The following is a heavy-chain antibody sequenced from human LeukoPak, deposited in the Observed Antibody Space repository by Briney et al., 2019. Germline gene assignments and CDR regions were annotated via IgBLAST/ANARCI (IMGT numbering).Heavy chain of an antibody. J-gene: IGHJ4*02. CDR1: GFTFSSYA. CDR3: ASGDVGAPFDY. D-gene: IGHD1-26*01. Sequence: GGSLRLSCAASGFTFSSYAMHWVRQAPGKGLEYVSAISSNGGSTYYANSVKGRFTIYRDNSKNTLYLQMGSLRAEDMAVYYCASGDVGAPFDYWGQGTLVTVSS. V-gene: IGHV3-64*01. CDR2: ISSNGGST.